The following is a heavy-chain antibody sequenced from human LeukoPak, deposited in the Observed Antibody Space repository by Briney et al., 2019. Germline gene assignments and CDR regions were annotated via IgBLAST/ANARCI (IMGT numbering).Heavy chain of an antibody. CDR2: ISGSGGST. Sequence: GRSPRLSCAASGFTFSSYAMSWVRQAPGKGLEWVSAISGSGGSTYYADSVKGRFTISRDNSKNTLYLQMNSLRAEDTAVYYCAKGHRGLRPLDYWGQGTLVTVSS. CDR3: AKGHRGLRPLDY. CDR1: GFTFSSYA. D-gene: IGHD5-18*01. V-gene: IGHV3-23*01. J-gene: IGHJ4*02.